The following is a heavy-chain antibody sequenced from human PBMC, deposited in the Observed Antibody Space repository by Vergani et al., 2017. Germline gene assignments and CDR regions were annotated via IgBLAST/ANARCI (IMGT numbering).Heavy chain of an antibody. D-gene: IGHD6-19*01. CDR1: FDSIRNFY. V-gene: IGHV4-59*01. CDR3: APDTHSGQRADR. J-gene: IGHJ5*02. CDR2: IHYSENT. Sequence: QVQLQESGPGLVKSSETLSLTCSVSFDSIRNFYCNWIRQPPGKGLEWIGSIHYSENTNYNPSLKTRVTISVDTSKNQFSLTLTSVTAADTAVYYCAPDTHSGQRADRWGQGILVTVTS.